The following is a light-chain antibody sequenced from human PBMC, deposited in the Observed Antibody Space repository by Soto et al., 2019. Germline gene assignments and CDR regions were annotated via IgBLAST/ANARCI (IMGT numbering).Light chain of an antibody. CDR2: EVS. V-gene: IGLV2-14*01. CDR1: SSDVGDYNY. Sequence: QSALTQPASVSGSPGQSITISCTGSSSDVGDYNYVSWYQQHPGEAPKLMIFEVSHRPSGVSNRFSASKSGNTASLTISGLQAEDEADYYCSSYRSRSLYVFGTGTKLTVL. CDR3: SSYRSRSLYV. J-gene: IGLJ1*01.